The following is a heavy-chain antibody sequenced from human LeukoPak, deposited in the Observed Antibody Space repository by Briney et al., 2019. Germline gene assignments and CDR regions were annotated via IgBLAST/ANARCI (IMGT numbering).Heavy chain of an antibody. CDR1: GGSLSPYY. V-gene: IGHV4-59*01. J-gene: IGHJ3*02. D-gene: IGHD5-24*01. CDR3: AKYGYNYAFDI. CDR2: IYYSGST. Sequence: PSETLSLTCTVSGGSLSPYYWSWIRQPPGKGLDWIGYIYYSGSTNYNPSLKSRVIISVDKSKNQFSLKLSSVTAADTAVYYCAKYGYNYAFDIWGQGTMVTVSS.